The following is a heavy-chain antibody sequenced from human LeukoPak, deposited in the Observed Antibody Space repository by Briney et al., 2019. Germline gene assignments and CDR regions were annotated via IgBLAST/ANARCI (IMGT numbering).Heavy chain of an antibody. D-gene: IGHD2-21*02. V-gene: IGHV3-23*01. Sequence: GGSLRLSCAASGFTFSSYAMSWVRQAPGKGLEWVSAISGSGGSTYYADSVKGRFTISRDNSKNTLYLQMNSLRAEDTAVYYCAKESKRGYCGGDCYPIFDYWGQGTLVTVSS. CDR3: AKESKRGYCGGDCYPIFDY. CDR2: ISGSGGST. J-gene: IGHJ4*02. CDR1: GFTFSSYA.